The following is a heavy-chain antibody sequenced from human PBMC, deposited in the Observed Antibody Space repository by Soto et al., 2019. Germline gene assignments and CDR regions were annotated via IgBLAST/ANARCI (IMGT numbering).Heavy chain of an antibody. CDR1: GYTFTSYA. V-gene: IGHV1-3*01. Sequence: ASVKVSCKASGYTFTSYAMHWVRQAPGQRLEWMGWINAGNGNTKYSQKFQGRVTITRDTSASTAYMELSSLRSEDTAVYYCAREGGQQLAGDYWGQGTLVTVSS. J-gene: IGHJ4*02. CDR3: AREGGQQLAGDY. CDR2: INAGNGNT. D-gene: IGHD6-13*01.